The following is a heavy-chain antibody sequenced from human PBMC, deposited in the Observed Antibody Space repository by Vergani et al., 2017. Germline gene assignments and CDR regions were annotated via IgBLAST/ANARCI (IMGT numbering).Heavy chain of an antibody. V-gene: IGHV3-21*01. CDR2: ISSSSSYI. CDR1: GFTFSSYS. CDR3: ARDLFYYDSSGYYSGFFDY. J-gene: IGHJ4*02. D-gene: IGHD3-22*01. Sequence: VQLVESGGGVVQPGRSLRLSCAASGFTFSSYSMNWVRQAPGKGLEWVSSISSSSSYIYYADSVKGRFTISRDNAKNSLYLQMNSLRAEDTAVYYCARDLFYYDSSGYYSGFFDYWGQGTLVTVSS.